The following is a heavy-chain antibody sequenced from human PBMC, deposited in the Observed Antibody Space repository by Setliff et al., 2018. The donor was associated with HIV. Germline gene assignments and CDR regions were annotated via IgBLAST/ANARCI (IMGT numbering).Heavy chain of an antibody. CDR1: GYSFTTYW. CDR3: ARRPYYDSWSGHQAFDI. D-gene: IGHD3-3*01. CDR2: IYPYDSDT. Sequence: PGESPKISCKGSGYSFTTYWIGWVRQMPGKGLEWMGIIYPYDSDTRYSPSFQGQVTISADKSISTAYVQWSGLKASDTAMYYCARRPYYDSWSGHQAFDIWGQGTMVTVSS. J-gene: IGHJ3*02. V-gene: IGHV5-51*01.